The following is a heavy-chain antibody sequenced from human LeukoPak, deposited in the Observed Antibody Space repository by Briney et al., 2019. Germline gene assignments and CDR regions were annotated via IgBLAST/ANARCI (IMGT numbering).Heavy chain of an antibody. J-gene: IGHJ4*02. D-gene: IGHD3-3*01. CDR1: GFTFDDYA. CDR2: ISWNSGSI. V-gene: IGHV3-9*01. CDR3: AKGVSASYYDFWSGYYSPFGY. Sequence: GGSLRLSCAASGFTFDDYAMHWVRQAPGKGLEWVSGISWNSGSIGYADSVKGRFTISRDNAKNSLYLQMNSLRAEDTALYYCAKGVSASYYDFWSGYYSPFGYWGQGTLVTVSS.